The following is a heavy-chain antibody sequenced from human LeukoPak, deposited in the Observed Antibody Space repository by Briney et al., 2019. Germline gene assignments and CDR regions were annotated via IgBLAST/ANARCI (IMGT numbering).Heavy chain of an antibody. CDR1: GGSISSHY. CDR3: AREGDYDFWSGYYTPGFFDY. V-gene: IGHV4-59*11. Sequence: PSETLSLTCTVSGGSISSHYWSWIRQPPGKGLEWNGYIYYSGSTNYNPSLKSRVTISVDTSKNQFSLKLSSVTAADTAVYYCAREGDYDFWSGYYTPGFFDYWGQGTLVTVSS. J-gene: IGHJ4*02. CDR2: IYYSGST. D-gene: IGHD3-3*01.